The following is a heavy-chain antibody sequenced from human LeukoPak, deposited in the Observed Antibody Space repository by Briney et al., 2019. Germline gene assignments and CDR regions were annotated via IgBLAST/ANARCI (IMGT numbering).Heavy chain of an antibody. J-gene: IGHJ5*02. CDR3: AREWSYYDPSDWFDP. V-gene: IGHV4-61*02. D-gene: IGHD3-3*01. CDR1: GGSISSGSYY. CDR2: IYTSGST. Sequence: SETLSLTCTVSGGSISSGSYYWSWIRQPAGKGLESIGRIYTSGSTNYNPSLKSRATISVDTTKNQFSWKLSSGTAADTAVYYCAREWSYYDPSDWFDPWGQGTLVTVSS.